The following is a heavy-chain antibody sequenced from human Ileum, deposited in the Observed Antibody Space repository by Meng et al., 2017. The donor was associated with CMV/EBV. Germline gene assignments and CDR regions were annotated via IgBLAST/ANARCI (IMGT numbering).Heavy chain of an antibody. CDR2: FYSSDTY. D-gene: IGHD1-26*01. V-gene: IGHV4-4*07. J-gene: IGHJ4*02. CDR3: ARGPGASTREGFDY. CDR1: GGSVNNYY. Sequence: QLQLQESGPGLVKPSETLSLTCTVSGGSVNNYYWSWIRQSAGKGLEWIGRFYSSDTYNYHPSLDSRVTMSLDTSKNQFSLNLRSVTAVDTATYYCARGPGASTREGFDYWGLGTLVTVSS.